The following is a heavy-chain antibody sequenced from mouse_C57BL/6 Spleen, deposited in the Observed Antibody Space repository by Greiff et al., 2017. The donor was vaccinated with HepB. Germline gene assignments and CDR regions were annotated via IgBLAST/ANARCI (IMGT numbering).Heavy chain of an antibody. CDR3: ARDDDGGGFAY. D-gene: IGHD2-3*01. V-gene: IGHV5-4*01. CDR1: GFTFSSYA. CDR2: ISDGGSYT. J-gene: IGHJ3*01. Sequence: EVMLVESGGGLVKPGGSLKLSCAASGFTFSSYAMSWVRQTPEKRLEWVATISDGGSYTYYPDNVKGRFTISRDNAKNNLYLQMSHLKSEDTAMYYCARDDDGGGFAYWGQGTLVTVSA.